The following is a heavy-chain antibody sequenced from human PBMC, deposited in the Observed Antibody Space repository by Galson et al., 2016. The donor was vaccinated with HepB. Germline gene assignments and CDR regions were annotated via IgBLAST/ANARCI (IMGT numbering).Heavy chain of an antibody. V-gene: IGHV3-11*01. CDR3: AREGNIAAPPALDY. CDR1: GFTFSDYY. J-gene: IGHJ4*02. D-gene: IGHD6-6*01. CDR2: ISDDGNTK. Sequence: SLRLSCAASGFTFSDYYMSWIRQAPGTGLECLSYISDDGNTKNYADSVKGRFTISRDNAKNSLYLQMNSLRAEDTAVYYCAREGNIAAPPALDYWGQGTLVTVSS.